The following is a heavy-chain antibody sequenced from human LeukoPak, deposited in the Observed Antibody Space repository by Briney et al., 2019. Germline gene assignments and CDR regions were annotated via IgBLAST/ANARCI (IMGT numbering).Heavy chain of an antibody. V-gene: IGHV5-51*01. CDR1: GYSFTSYW. CDR2: IYPGDSDT. J-gene: IGHJ4*02. D-gene: IGHD3-9*01. Sequence: GESLKISCKGSGYSFTSYWIGWMRQMPGKGLEWMGIIYPGDSDTRYSPSFQGQVTISADKSISTAYLQWSSLKASDTAMYYCVRDGDYDILTGTAGYWGQGTLVTVSS. CDR3: VRDGDYDILTGTAGY.